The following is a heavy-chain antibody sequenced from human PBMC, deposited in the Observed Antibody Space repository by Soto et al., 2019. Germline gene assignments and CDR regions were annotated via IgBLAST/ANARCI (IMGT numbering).Heavy chain of an antibody. J-gene: IGHJ6*02. CDR2: ISGSGEST. V-gene: IGHV3-23*01. Sequence: GSLRLSCAASGFTFTNYAMNWVRQAPGKGLEWVSVISGSGESTYYADSVKGRFTISRDNSKNTLYLQMNSLRAEDTAVYFCAKDFGDIVVVVLAPYGMDVWGLGTTVTVSS. CDR1: GFTFTNYA. CDR3: AKDFGDIVVVVLAPYGMDV. D-gene: IGHD2-15*01.